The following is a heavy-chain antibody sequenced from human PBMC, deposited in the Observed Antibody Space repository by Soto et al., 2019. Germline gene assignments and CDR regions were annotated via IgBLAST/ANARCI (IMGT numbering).Heavy chain of an antibody. Sequence: SETLSLTCTVSGGSISSYYWSWIRQPPGKGLEWIGYIYYSGSTNYNPSLKSRVTISVDTSKNQFSLKLSSVTAADTAVYYCARGDGAVYFSGGSCYPLDYWCQGTLVTVSS. CDR3: ARGDGAVYFSGGSCYPLDY. CDR1: GGSISSYY. V-gene: IGHV4-59*01. J-gene: IGHJ4*02. CDR2: IYYSGST. D-gene: IGHD2-15*01.